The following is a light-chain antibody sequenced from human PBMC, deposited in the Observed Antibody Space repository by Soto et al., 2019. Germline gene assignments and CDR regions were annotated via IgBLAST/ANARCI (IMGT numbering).Light chain of an antibody. Sequence: EIVLTQSPGTLSLSPGERATLSCRASQSVSSSYLAWYQLKPGQAPRLLIYGASSRATGIPDRFSGSGSGTDFTLTISRLEPEDFAVYYCQQYGSSPPKYTFGQGTKLEIK. CDR2: GAS. CDR1: QSVSSSY. J-gene: IGKJ2*01. CDR3: QQYGSSPPKYT. V-gene: IGKV3-20*01.